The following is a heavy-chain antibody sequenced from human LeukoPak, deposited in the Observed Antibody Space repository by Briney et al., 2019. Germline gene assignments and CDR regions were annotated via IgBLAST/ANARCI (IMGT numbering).Heavy chain of an antibody. Sequence: GGSLRLSCAASGFTFSNAWMSWLRQAPGKGLEWVGRIKTKTDGETTDYASPVKGRFTISRDDSKNTLYLQMNSLKTEDTAVYFCTPSIVGATTFDYWGQGTLVTVSS. CDR3: TPSIVGATTFDY. CDR1: GFTFSNAW. CDR2: IKTKTDGETT. J-gene: IGHJ4*02. V-gene: IGHV3-15*01. D-gene: IGHD1-26*01.